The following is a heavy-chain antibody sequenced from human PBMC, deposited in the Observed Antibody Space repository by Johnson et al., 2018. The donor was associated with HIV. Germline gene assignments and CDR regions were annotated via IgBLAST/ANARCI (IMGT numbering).Heavy chain of an antibody. J-gene: IGHJ3*02. D-gene: IGHD1-26*01. CDR1: VFTFSNYA. CDR3: AKFVGAGSYDAFDI. V-gene: IGHV3-30*04. Sequence: QVQLVESGGGVVQPGRSLRLSSSASVFTFSNYAMHWVRQTPGKGLEWVAVISYDGNNKYYADSLKGRFTISRDNSKNTLYLQMNSLRADDTAVYYCAKFVGAGSYDAFDIWGQGTMVTVSS. CDR2: ISYDGNNK.